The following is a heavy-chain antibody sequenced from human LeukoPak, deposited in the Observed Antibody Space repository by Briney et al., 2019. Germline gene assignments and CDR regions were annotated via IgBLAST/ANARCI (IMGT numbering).Heavy chain of an antibody. D-gene: IGHD5-12*01. CDR3: ARGMAEAYDYNWFDP. CDR1: GGSFSGYY. J-gene: IGHJ5*02. CDR2: INHSGST. V-gene: IGHV4-34*01. Sequence: SETLSLTCAVYGGSFSGYYWSWIRQPPGKGLEWIGEINHSGSTNYNLSLKSRVTISVDTSKNQFSLKLSSVTAADTAVYFCARGMAEAYDYNWFDPWGQGILVTVSS.